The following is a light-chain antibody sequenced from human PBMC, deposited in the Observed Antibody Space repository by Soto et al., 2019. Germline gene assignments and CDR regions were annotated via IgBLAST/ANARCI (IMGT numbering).Light chain of an antibody. CDR3: QQSYSTLLT. J-gene: IGKJ4*01. Sequence: IKMSQSPSTLSATVGDRVTITCRASQSISSGLAWYQQKPGKAPKLLIYDASSLESGVPSRFSGSGSGTEFTLTISSLQPDDCATYYCQQSYSTLLTFGGGSMADI. CDR2: DAS. CDR1: QSISSG. V-gene: IGKV1-5*01.